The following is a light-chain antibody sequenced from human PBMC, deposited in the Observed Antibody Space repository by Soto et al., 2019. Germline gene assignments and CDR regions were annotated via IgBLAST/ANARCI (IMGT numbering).Light chain of an antibody. J-gene: IGKJ1*01. CDR1: QSVSNK. CDR3: QHYNDWRWT. Sequence: EIVMTQSPATLSVSPGERATLSCRASQSVSNKFAWYQQKPGQAPRLLIYGASTRATDIPARVSGSGSGTEFTLTISSLQSEDFAVYYCQHYNDWRWTFGQGTKVERK. CDR2: GAS. V-gene: IGKV3-15*01.